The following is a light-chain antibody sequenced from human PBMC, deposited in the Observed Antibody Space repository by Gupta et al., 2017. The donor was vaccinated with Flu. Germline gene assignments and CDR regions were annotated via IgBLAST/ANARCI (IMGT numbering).Light chain of an antibody. J-gene: IGKJ1*01. CDR3: QQHNSFPLT. Sequence: DIQMTQSPSSLYASVGDRVTITCRARQGISTYLAWFQQKPGRAPKSLIYAASRLQSGVPSKFSGSGCGTDFTLTISSRQPEDFATYYCQQHNSFPLTFGQGTKVEIK. CDR1: QGISTY. V-gene: IGKV1-16*02. CDR2: AAS.